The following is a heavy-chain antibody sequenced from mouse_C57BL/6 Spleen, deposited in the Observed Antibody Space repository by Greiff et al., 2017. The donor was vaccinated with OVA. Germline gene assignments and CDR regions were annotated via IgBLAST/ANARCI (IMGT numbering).Heavy chain of an antibody. CDR1: GYTFTSYG. Sequence: VKLMESGAELARPGASVKLSCKASGYTFTSYGISWVKQRTGQGLEWIGEIYPRSGNTYYNEKFKGKATLTADKSSSTAYMELRSLTSEDSAVYFCARGGYYDYDPYAMDYWGQGTSVTVSS. V-gene: IGHV1-81*01. D-gene: IGHD2-4*01. CDR2: IYPRSGNT. CDR3: ARGGYYDYDPYAMDY. J-gene: IGHJ4*01.